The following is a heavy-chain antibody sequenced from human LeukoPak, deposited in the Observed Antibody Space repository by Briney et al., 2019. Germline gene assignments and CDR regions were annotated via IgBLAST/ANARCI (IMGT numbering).Heavy chain of an antibody. CDR1: GGSISSGGDS. Sequence: SQTLSLTCAVSGGSISSGGDSWSWIRQPPGKGLEWIGYIYRSGSTHYNPSLKSRVTISVDRSKNHFSLKLSSVTAADTAVYYCARNNWNGGGAFDYWGQGTLVTVSS. V-gene: IGHV4-30-2*01. CDR2: IYRSGST. CDR3: ARNNWNGGGAFDY. D-gene: IGHD1-20*01. J-gene: IGHJ4*02.